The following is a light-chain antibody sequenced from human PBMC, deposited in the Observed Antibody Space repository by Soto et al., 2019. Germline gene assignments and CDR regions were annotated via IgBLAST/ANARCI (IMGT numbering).Light chain of an antibody. V-gene: IGKV1-5*03. Sequence: DIQMTQSPSTLSGSVGDRVTITCRASQTISSWLAWYQQKPGKAPKLLIYKAPTLKSGVTSRFSGSGSGTEFTLTISSLQPDDFATYSCQHYNSYSEAFGQGTKVELK. CDR3: QHYNSYSEA. CDR2: KAP. J-gene: IGKJ1*01. CDR1: QTISSW.